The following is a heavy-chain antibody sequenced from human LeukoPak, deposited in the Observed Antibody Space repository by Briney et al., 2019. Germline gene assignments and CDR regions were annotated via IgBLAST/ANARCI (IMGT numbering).Heavy chain of an antibody. CDR2: IIPIFGTA. Sequence: ASVKVSCKASGGTFSSYAISWVRQAPGQGLEWMGGIIPIFGTANYAQKSQGRVTITADESTSTAYMELSSLRSEGTAVYYCARARVVRGVIIWDFDYWGQGTLVTVSS. CDR3: ARARVVRGVIIWDFDY. J-gene: IGHJ4*02. CDR1: GGTFSSYA. V-gene: IGHV1-69*13. D-gene: IGHD3-10*01.